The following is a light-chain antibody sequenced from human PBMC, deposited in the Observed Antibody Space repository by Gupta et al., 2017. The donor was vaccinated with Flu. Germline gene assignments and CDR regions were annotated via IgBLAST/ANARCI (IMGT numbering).Light chain of an antibody. CDR2: RDI. V-gene: IGLV3-9*01. CDR3: KVWDSSIYG. J-gene: IGLJ2*01. CDR1: NIENRN. Sequence: ALGQTSSITCGGNNIENRNVHWHQQKPGKAPGLFIYRDISRPAGIPERFSGSNSGNTAPLTISGAQAGDEADYYCKVWDSSIYGFGGGTQVTVL.